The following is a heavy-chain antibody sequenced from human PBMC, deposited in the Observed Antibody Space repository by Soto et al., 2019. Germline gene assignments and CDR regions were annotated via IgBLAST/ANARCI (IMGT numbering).Heavy chain of an antibody. V-gene: IGHV3-48*03. CDR1: GFTFSRYE. CDR3: ARVGDGYTLNY. Sequence: PGGSLRLSCAASGFTFSRYEMNWVRQAPGKGLEWVSYISSSGSTKYYADSVKGRFTISRDNAKNSLYLQMNSLRVEDTAVYYCARVGDGYTLNYWGQGTLVTVSS. J-gene: IGHJ4*02. CDR2: ISSSGSTK. D-gene: IGHD5-12*01.